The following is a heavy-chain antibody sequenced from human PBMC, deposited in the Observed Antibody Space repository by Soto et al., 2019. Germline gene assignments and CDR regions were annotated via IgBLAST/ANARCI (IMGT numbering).Heavy chain of an antibody. CDR3: ARIASAGRGWDV. CDR1: GFTFSSYW. Sequence: EVQLVESGGGLVQPGGSLRLSCAASGFTFSSYWMSWVRQAPGKGLEWVGNIKQDGSEKNYVDFMEGRFTISRDNAENSLYLQMNSPRAEDTAVYYCARIASAGRGWDVWGQGTTVVVSS. D-gene: IGHD6-13*01. CDR2: IKQDGSEK. V-gene: IGHV3-7*01. J-gene: IGHJ6*02.